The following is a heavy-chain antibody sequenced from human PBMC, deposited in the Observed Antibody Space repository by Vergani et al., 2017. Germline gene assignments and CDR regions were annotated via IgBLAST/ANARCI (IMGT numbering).Heavy chain of an antibody. Sequence: QVQLVESGGGVVQPGRSLRLSCAASGFTFSSYGMHWVRQAPGKGLEWVAVISYDGSNKYYADSVKGRFTISRDNSKNTLYLQMNSLRAEDTAVYYCAKSPYLRFLEWLFXFDYWGQGTLVTVSS. V-gene: IGHV3-30*18. CDR2: ISYDGSNK. CDR1: GFTFSSYG. J-gene: IGHJ4*02. D-gene: IGHD3-3*01. CDR3: AKSPYLRFLEWLFXFDY.